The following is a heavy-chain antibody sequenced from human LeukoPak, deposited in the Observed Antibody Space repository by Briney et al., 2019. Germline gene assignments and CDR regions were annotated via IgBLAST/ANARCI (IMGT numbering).Heavy chain of an antibody. CDR2: INPNSGGT. CDR1: GYTFTGYY. CDR3: ARGDITMVRGVQDDAFDI. V-gene: IGHV1-2*02. J-gene: IGHJ3*02. Sequence: ASVKVSCKASGYTFTGYYMHWVRQAPGQGLEWMGWINPNSGGTNYAQKLQGRVTMTTDTSTSTAYMELSRLRSDDTAVYYCARGDITMVRGVQDDAFDIWGQGTMVTVSS. D-gene: IGHD3-10*01.